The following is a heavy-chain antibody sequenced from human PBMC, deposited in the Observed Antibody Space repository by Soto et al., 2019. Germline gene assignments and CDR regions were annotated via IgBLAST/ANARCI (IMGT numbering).Heavy chain of an antibody. J-gene: IGHJ4*02. V-gene: IGHV2-5*02. CDR3: AHRVLRTVFGLVTTTAIYFDF. Sequence: QITLNESGPTVVRPTETLTLTCRFSGFSLTTSGVGVGWIRQSPGKAPEWLALIYWDDDKRYSASLKSRLTITKAPSNNQVVLTVSDLNPTDTATYYCAHRVLRTVFGLVTTTAIYFDFWGQGTPVAVSS. CDR2: IYWDDDK. CDR1: GFSLTTSGVG. D-gene: IGHD3-3*01.